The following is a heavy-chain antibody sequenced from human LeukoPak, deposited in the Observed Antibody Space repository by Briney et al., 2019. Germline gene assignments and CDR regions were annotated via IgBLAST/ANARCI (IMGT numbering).Heavy chain of an antibody. V-gene: IGHV5-51*01. Sequence: GESLKISCQGSGYNFPIYWIGWVRQMPGKGLEWMGIIYPGDSDTRYSPSFQGQVTISADKSISTAYLQWSSLKASDTAMYYCASSAGGDSYMDVWGKGTRSPSP. CDR1: GYNFPIYW. J-gene: IGHJ6*03. CDR3: ASSAGGDSYMDV. CDR2: IYPGDSDT. D-gene: IGHD3-10*01.